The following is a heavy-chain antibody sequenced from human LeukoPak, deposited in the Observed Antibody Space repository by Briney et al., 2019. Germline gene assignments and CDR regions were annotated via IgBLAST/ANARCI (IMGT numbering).Heavy chain of an antibody. CDR3: AGDRLAARHGYFDY. CDR1: GYTFTSYG. Sequence: ASVKVSCKASGYTFTSYGISWVRQAPGQGLEWMGWISAYNGNTNYAQKLQGRVTMTTDTSTSTAYMELRSLRSDDTAVYYCAGDRLAARHGYFDYWGQGTLVTVSS. D-gene: IGHD6-6*01. J-gene: IGHJ4*02. V-gene: IGHV1-18*01. CDR2: ISAYNGNT.